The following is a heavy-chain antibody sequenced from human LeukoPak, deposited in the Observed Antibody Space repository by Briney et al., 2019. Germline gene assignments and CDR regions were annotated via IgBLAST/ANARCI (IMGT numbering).Heavy chain of an antibody. D-gene: IGHD1-26*01. CDR1: GYTLTELS. CDR2: FDPEDGET. J-gene: IGHJ4*02. V-gene: IGHV1-24*01. CDR3: TILVGATHFDY. Sequence: ASVKVSCKVSGYTLTELSTHWVRQTPGKGLEWMGGFDPEDGETIYAQKFQGRVTMTEDTSTDTAYMEVSSLRSEDTALYYCTILVGATHFDYWGQGTLVTVSS.